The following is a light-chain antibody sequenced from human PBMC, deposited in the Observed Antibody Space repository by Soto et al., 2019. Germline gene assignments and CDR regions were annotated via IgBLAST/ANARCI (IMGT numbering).Light chain of an antibody. Sequence: IQRTQSPSSLSASVGDSVTITCRASQSIRSYLNWYQQTQGKAPKLXIYAASSLQSGVPSLFSGSGAGTDFTLTISSLQPEDFATDYCQQSYSTIWTFGQGTKVDIK. V-gene: IGKV1-39*01. CDR3: QQSYSTIWT. CDR1: QSIRSY. CDR2: AAS. J-gene: IGKJ1*01.